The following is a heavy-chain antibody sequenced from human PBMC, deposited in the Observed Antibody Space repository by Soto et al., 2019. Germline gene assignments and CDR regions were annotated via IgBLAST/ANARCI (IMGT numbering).Heavy chain of an antibody. CDR3: AHIGVAGVGYYFDY. J-gene: IGHJ4*02. D-gene: IGHD6-19*01. CDR2: IYWDDDK. V-gene: IGHV2-5*02. CDR1: GFSLSSTRMA. Sequence: QITLKESGPTLVKPTQTLTLTCTFSGFSLSSTRMAVGWIRQPPGKALEWLALIYWDDDKRYRPFLKSRLTITKDTSKNQVVLTMSNMAPVDTARYYCAHIGVAGVGYYFDYWGQGTLVTVSS.